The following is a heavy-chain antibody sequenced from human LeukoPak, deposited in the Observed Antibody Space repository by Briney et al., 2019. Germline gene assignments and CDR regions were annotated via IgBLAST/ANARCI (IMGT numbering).Heavy chain of an antibody. CDR1: GFTFSSYG. V-gene: IGHV3-30*02. CDR2: IRYDGSNK. Sequence: GGSLRLSCAASGFTFSSYGMHWVRQAPGKGLEWVAFIRYDGSNKYYADSVKGRFTISRDNSKNTLYLQMNSLRAEDTAVYYCARTMVRGAVAFDIWGQGTMVTVSS. D-gene: IGHD3-10*01. CDR3: ARTMVRGAVAFDI. J-gene: IGHJ3*02.